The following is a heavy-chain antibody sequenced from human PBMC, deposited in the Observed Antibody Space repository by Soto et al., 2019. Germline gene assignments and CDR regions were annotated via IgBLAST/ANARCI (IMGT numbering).Heavy chain of an antibody. V-gene: IGHV1-18*04. D-gene: IGHD4-17*01. CDR2: IKAYSGNT. J-gene: IGHJ4*02. CDR1: GYTFSTST. Sequence: LVQSGAEAKKPGTSVKVSCKASGYTFSTSTISWVRQAPGQGLEWLGWIKAYSGNTNYAPKLQGRVTMTTDTSTSTAYVELRSLTNVDTAMYYCAIANYGDDDYWGPGTLVTVSS. CDR3: AIANYGDDDY.